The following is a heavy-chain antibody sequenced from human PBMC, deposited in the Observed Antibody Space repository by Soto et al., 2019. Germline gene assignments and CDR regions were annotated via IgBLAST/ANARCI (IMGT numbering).Heavy chain of an antibody. CDR2: IYYAGSP. Sequence: QLQLQESGPGLVKPSETLSLTCSVSGGSISSTGHYWGWLRQPPGKGLEWIGHIYYAGSPYYNPSTKCRVTISGDTSKNHYSLALTSVTASDTAVYYCASVMGVVTVHYGGQGALVTVSS. V-gene: IGHV4-39*02. D-gene: IGHD2-21*02. J-gene: IGHJ4*02. CDR3: ASVMGVVTVHY. CDR1: GGSISSTGHY.